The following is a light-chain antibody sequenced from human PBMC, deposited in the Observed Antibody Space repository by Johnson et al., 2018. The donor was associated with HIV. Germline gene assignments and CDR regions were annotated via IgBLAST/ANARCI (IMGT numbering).Light chain of an antibody. CDR3: ATWDRSLTIGGV. CDR2: EDN. J-gene: IGLJ1*01. V-gene: IGLV1-51*02. Sequence: HSVLTQPPSVSAAPGQKVTISCSGSGSNIGSNYVSWYQQFPGAAPKLLIYEDNKRPSGIPDRFSGSKSGTSATLGITGLQTGDEADYYCATWDRSLTIGGVVGSGTKVTVL. CDR1: GSNIGSNY.